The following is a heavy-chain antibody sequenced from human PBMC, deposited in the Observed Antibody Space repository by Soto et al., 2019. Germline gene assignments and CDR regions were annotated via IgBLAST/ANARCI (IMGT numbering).Heavy chain of an antibody. D-gene: IGHD4-17*01. Sequence: PSETLSLTCLVSGFPISSTYYWGWIRQPPGKGLEWIGSISHSGTTSYSPSLTIRVSISVYTSKNQVSLKLTSVTAADTAVYFCARVTMVIRDSDHFGVDVWGHGTTVTVSS. CDR3: ARVTMVIRDSDHFGVDV. CDR1: GFPISSTYY. J-gene: IGHJ6*02. V-gene: IGHV4-38-2*02. CDR2: ISHSGTT.